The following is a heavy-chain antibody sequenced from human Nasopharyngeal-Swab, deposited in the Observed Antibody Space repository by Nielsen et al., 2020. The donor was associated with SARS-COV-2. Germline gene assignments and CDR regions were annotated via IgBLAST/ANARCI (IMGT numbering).Heavy chain of an antibody. V-gene: IGHV3-33*08. CDR1: GFTFSSYG. Sequence: GEPLKISCAASGFTFSSYGMHWVRQAPGKGLVWVAVIWYDGSNKYYADSVMGRFTISRDNSKNTLYLQMNSLRAEDTAVYYCARGPPAGSSSSGMGYWGQGTLVTVSS. CDR3: ARGPPAGSSSSGMGY. CDR2: IWYDGSNK. D-gene: IGHD2-2*01. J-gene: IGHJ4*02.